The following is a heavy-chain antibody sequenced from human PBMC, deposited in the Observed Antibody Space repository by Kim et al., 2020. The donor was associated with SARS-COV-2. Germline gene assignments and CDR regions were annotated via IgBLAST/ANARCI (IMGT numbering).Heavy chain of an antibody. CDR1: GDSINSGTYY. Sequence: SETLSLTCAVSGDSINSGTYYWSWIRQHPGKGLEWIGYISYTGSPHYNPSLRSRLTISIDASKNQFSLRLRSMTAADTAMYYCARVSVVGGHSSYYALDVWGQGTTVAVSS. CDR2: ISYTGSP. CDR3: ARVSVVGGHSSYYALDV. D-gene: IGHD3-3*01. V-gene: IGHV4-31*11. J-gene: IGHJ6*02.